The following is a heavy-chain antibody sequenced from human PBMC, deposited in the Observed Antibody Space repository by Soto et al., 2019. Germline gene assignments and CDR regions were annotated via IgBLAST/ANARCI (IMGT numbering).Heavy chain of an antibody. CDR1: GGSFGNSA. CDR3: ATGVIWIGYFTVDS. D-gene: IGHD3-3*01. Sequence: ASVKVSCKASGGSFGNSAINWLRQAPGQGLEWLGGFIPVYRTLNYAQKFQGRVTITADESTGTAYMTLSSLASNDTAVYYCATGVIWIGYFTVDSWGQGTRVTVSS. CDR2: FIPVYRTL. V-gene: IGHV1-69*13. J-gene: IGHJ4*02.